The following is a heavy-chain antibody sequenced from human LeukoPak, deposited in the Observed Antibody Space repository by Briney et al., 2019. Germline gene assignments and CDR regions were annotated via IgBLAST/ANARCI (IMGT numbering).Heavy chain of an antibody. J-gene: IGHJ3*02. CDR1: GFTFSSYA. D-gene: IGHD2-15*01. Sequence: GGSLRLSCAASGFTFSSYAMSWVRQAPGKGLEWVSAISGSGGSTYYADSVKGRFTISRDNSKNTLYLQMNSLRAEDTAVYYCAKELSGCSGGSCYPDAFDIWGQGTMVTVSS. CDR3: AKELSGCSGGSCYPDAFDI. CDR2: ISGSGGST. V-gene: IGHV3-23*01.